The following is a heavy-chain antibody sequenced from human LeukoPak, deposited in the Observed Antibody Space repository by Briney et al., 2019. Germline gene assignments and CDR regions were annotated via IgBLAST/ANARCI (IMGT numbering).Heavy chain of an antibody. J-gene: IGHJ4*02. CDR3: ARIGTGGPLD. CDR1: RFTFSSYA. D-gene: IGHD2-8*02. V-gene: IGHV3-23*01. Sequence: GGSLRLSCAASRFTFSSYAMSWVRQAPGKGLEGVSVISGSGGSTYYGDSVKGRFTISRDNYKNTLYLQMNSLRAEDTAIYYCARIGTGGPLDWGQGTLVTVSS. CDR2: ISGSGGST.